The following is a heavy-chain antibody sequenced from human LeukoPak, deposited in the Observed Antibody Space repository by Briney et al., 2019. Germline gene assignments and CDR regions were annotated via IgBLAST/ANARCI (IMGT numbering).Heavy chain of an antibody. J-gene: IGHJ4*02. D-gene: IGHD2/OR15-2a*01. CDR1: GHSISTVYY. Sequence: PSETLSLTCAVSGHSISTVYYWGWIRQPPGKGLEWVGSIYHSGSTYYNPSVKSRVTISVDTFKNQFSLKLTSVTAADTAVYFCARALVLVGTDFDYWGQGTLVTVSS. CDR3: ARALVLVGTDFDY. V-gene: IGHV4-38-2*01. CDR2: IYHSGST.